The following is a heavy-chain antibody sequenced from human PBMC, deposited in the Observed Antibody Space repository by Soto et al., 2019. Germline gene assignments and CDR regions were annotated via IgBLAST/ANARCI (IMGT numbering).Heavy chain of an antibody. V-gene: IGHV5-10-1*01. D-gene: IGHD3-9*01. CDR2: IDPSDSYT. Sequence: PGESLKISCKGSGYSFTSYWISWVRQMPGKGLEWMGRIDPSDSYTNYSPSFQGHVTISADKSISTAYLQWSSLKASDTAMYYCARSYYDILTGWGGDFDYWGQGTLVTVSS. CDR1: GYSFTSYW. CDR3: ARSYYDILTGWGGDFDY. J-gene: IGHJ4*02.